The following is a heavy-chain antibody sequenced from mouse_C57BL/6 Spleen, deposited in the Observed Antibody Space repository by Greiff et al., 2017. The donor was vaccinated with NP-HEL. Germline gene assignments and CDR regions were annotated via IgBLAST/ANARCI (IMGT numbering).Heavy chain of an antibody. Sequence: EVMLMESGGGVVQPKGSLKLSCAASGFSFNTYAMNWVRPAPGRGLEWVARIGSKCTNYATFSAASVKERFTISKDDSESMPYPQMNNLKTEDTAMYYCVRHGGRILFDDWGQGSTLTVST. V-gene: IGHV10-1*01. CDR1: GFSFNTYA. J-gene: IGHJ2*01. CDR2: IGSKCTNYAT. CDR3: VRHGGRILFDD.